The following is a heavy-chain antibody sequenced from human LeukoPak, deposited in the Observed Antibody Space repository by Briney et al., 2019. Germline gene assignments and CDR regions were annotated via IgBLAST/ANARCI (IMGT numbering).Heavy chain of an antibody. J-gene: IGHJ4*02. CDR2: ISSSSSTI. Sequence: GGSLRLSCAASGFTFSSYSMIWVRQAPGKGLEWVSSISSSSSTIYYADSVKGRFTISRDNAKNSLYLQMNSLRAEDTAVYYCARPLVGADGGYWGQGTLVTVSS. D-gene: IGHD1-26*01. V-gene: IGHV3-48*04. CDR1: GFTFSSYS. CDR3: ARPLVGADGGY.